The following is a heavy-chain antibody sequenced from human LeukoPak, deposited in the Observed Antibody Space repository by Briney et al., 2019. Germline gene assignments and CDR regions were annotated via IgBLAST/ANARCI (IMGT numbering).Heavy chain of an antibody. J-gene: IGHJ4*02. CDR1: GYSFTNYW. D-gene: IGHD3-10*01. CDR2: VFPGDSGT. Sequence: HGESLKISCKGSGYSFTNYWIGWVRQMPGKGLEWMGIVFPGDSGTRYSPSFQGQVTISADKSISTAYLQWSSLKASDTAMFYCTRHTDIYASPDYWGQGTLVTVSS. V-gene: IGHV5-51*01. CDR3: TRHTDIYASPDY.